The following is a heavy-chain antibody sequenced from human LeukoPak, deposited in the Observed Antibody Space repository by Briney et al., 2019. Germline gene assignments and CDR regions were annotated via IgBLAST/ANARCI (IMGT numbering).Heavy chain of an antibody. CDR1: GFTFSSYW. CDR2: INSDGSST. CDR3: ARYQLLSAGGALDI. J-gene: IGHJ3*02. D-gene: IGHD2-2*01. Sequence: GGSLRLSCAASGFTFSSYWMHWVRQAPGKGLVWVSRINSDGSSTSYADSVKGRFTISRDNAKNTLYLQMNSLRAEDTAVYYCARYQLLSAGGALDIWGQGTMVTVSS. V-gene: IGHV3-74*01.